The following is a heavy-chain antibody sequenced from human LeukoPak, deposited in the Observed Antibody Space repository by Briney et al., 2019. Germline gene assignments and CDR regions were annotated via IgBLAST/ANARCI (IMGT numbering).Heavy chain of an antibody. CDR2: IKSDGSDT. D-gene: IGHD6-13*01. CDR1: GFTFSSYW. CDR3: ARRGTSSSWAHFDY. J-gene: IGHJ4*02. V-gene: IGHV3-74*01. Sequence: GGSLRLSCAASGFTFSSYWMHWVRQAPGKGLVWVSRIKSDGSDTGYADSVRGRFTISRDNAKNTLYLQMNSLRAEDTAVYYCARRGTSSSWAHFDYWGQGTLVTVSS.